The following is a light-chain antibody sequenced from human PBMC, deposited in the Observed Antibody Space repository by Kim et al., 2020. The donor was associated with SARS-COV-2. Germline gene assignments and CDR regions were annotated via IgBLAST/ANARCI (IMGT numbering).Light chain of an antibody. J-gene: IGKJ4*01. CDR3: HQYDSHPLT. CDR1: RDITIY. Sequence: DIQMTQSPSSLSASVGDTVTITCRASRDITIYLAWFQQKRGRGPKSLIYAASRLHSGVSSRFSGSGSGTHFVLNISSLQPEDFATYYCHQYDSHPLTFGGGTKRRSN. CDR2: AAS. V-gene: IGKV1-16*01.